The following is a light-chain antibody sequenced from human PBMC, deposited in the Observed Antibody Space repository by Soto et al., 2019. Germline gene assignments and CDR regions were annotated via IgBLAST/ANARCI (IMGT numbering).Light chain of an antibody. Sequence: QSALTQPRSVSGSPGQSVTISCTGTSSDVGGYDYVSWYQQHPGKAPKLIIYDVTKRPSGVPDRFSGSKSDNTASLTISGLQAEDDADYYCCSYAGNYILVFGGGTKLTVL. CDR2: DVT. CDR3: CSYAGNYILV. J-gene: IGLJ3*02. CDR1: SSDVGGYDY. V-gene: IGLV2-11*01.